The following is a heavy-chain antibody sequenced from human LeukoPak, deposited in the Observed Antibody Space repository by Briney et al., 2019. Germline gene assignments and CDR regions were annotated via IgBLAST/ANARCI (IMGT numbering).Heavy chain of an antibody. J-gene: IGHJ3*02. V-gene: IGHV3-23*01. D-gene: IGHD3-22*01. CDR3: AKRLHYHSEGFYYSAAFDI. Sequence: GGSLRLSCAASGFTFSTEAMNWVRQAPGKGLEWVSSISGKTYYADSVKGRFTISRDNSKNTLYLQMNSLRAEDTAVYYCAKRLHYHSEGFYYSAAFDIWGQGTMVTVSS. CDR1: GFTFSTEA. CDR2: ISGKT.